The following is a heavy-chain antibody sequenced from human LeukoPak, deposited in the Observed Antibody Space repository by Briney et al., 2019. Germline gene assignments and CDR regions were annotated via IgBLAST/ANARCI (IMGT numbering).Heavy chain of an antibody. CDR2: INPNSGGT. CDR3: ARVGRFLEWLLPFDY. CDR1: GYTFTGYY. Sequence: ASVKVSCKASGYTFTGYYMHWVRQAPGQGLEWMGWINPNSGGTNYAQKFQGRVTMTRDTSISTAYMELSRLRSDDTAVYYCARVGRFLEWLLPFDYWGQGTLVTVSS. J-gene: IGHJ4*02. V-gene: IGHV1-2*02. D-gene: IGHD3-3*01.